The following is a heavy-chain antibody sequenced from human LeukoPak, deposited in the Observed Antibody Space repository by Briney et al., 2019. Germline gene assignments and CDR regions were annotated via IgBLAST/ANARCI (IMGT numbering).Heavy chain of an antibody. V-gene: IGHV4-4*07. CDR3: ARDSGTTGEVKFDP. CDR2: IYTSGSI. D-gene: IGHD3-10*01. Sequence: SETLSLTCTVSDGSISSYYWSWILQPAGKGLEWIGRIYTSGSITYNPSLMSRVSMSVDTSKNQFSLKLSSVTAADTAVYYCARDSGTTGEVKFDPWGQGTLVTVSS. CDR1: DGSISSYY. J-gene: IGHJ5*02.